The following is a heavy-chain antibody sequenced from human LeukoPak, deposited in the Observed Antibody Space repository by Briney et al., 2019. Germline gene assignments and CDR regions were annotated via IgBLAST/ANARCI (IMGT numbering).Heavy chain of an antibody. V-gene: IGHV3-23*01. J-gene: IGHJ4*02. D-gene: IGHD6-19*01. Sequence: GGSLRLSCAASGFTFINYAMSWVRQVPGRGLEWVSTITGRGDSTYVADSVKGRVTISRGNSKNSLFLQMNSVRAEDTAVYYCVKGPRPDITVAHTAEKWGQGTLVTVSS. CDR1: GFTFINYA. CDR2: ITGRGDST. CDR3: VKGPRPDITVAHTAEK.